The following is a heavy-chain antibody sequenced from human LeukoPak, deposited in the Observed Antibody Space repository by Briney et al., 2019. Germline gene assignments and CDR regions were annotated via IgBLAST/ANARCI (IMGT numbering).Heavy chain of an antibody. D-gene: IGHD2-15*01. CDR1: GFTFSSYE. V-gene: IGHV3-48*03. Sequence: GGSLRLSCAASGFTFSSYEMNWVRQAPGKGLEWVSYISSSGSTIYYADSVKGRFTISSDNAKNSLYLQMNSLRAEDTAVYYCARDCSGGSCYSADFDYWGQGTLVTVSS. CDR3: ARDCSGGSCYSADFDY. CDR2: ISSSGSTI. J-gene: IGHJ4*02.